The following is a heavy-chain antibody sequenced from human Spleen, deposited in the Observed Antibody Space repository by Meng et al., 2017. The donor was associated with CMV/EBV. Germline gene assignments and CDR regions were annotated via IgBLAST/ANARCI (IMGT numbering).Heavy chain of an antibody. Sequence: GESLKISCGASGFTFSNYGLHWVRQAPGKGLEWVAFIRYDGTKKYYVDSVTGRFTVSRDNSKNTLYLQMSSLRAEDTAVYYCARVASSWLRFLEWLPYSSGMDVWGQGTTVTVSS. CDR2: IRYDGTKK. J-gene: IGHJ6*02. CDR1: GFTFSNYG. CDR3: ARVASSWLRFLEWLPYSSGMDV. V-gene: IGHV3-30*02. D-gene: IGHD3-3*01.